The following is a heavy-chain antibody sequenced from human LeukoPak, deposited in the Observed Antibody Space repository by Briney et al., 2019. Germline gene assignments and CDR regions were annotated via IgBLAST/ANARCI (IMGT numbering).Heavy chain of an antibody. J-gene: IGHJ1*01. CDR2: ITWNGGST. D-gene: IGHD6-19*01. V-gene: IGHV3-20*04. Sequence: GGSLRLSCAAPGFTFDDYGMIWVRQAPGKGLEWVSGITWNGGSTAYADSVKGRFTISRDNAKNSLYLQMNSLRAEDTAFYYCARDYIAVSARGTEYFQHWGQGTLVTVSS. CDR3: ARDYIAVSARGTEYFQH. CDR1: GFTFDDYG.